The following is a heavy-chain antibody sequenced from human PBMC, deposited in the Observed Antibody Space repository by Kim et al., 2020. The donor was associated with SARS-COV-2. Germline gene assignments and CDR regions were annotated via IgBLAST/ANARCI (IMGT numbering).Heavy chain of an antibody. CDR1: GYTFTSYY. V-gene: IGHV1-46*01. CDR3: ARDHPYGSGSYYYFDY. D-gene: IGHD3-10*01. J-gene: IGHJ4*02. Sequence: ASVKVSCKASGYTFTSYYMHWVRQAPGQGLEWMGIINPSGGSTSYAQKFQGRVTMTRDTSTSTVYMELSSLRSEDTAVYYCARDHPYGSGSYYYFDYWGQGTLVTVSS. CDR2: INPSGGST.